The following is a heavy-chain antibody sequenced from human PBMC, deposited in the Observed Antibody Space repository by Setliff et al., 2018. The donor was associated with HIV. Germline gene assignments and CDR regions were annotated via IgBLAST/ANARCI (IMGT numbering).Heavy chain of an antibody. V-gene: IGHV7-4-1*02. D-gene: IGHD4-17*01. J-gene: IGHJ5*02. CDR2: INTHTDSP. Sequence: ASVKVSCKASGYTFTDYAINWVRQAPGQGLEWMGWINTHTDSPTYAQGFRGRFVFSVDTSVTTAYLQINSLKAEDTAVFYCARALYGDYGGDLNWLDPWGQGTLVTVSS. CDR3: ARALYGDYGGDLNWLDP. CDR1: GYTFTDYA.